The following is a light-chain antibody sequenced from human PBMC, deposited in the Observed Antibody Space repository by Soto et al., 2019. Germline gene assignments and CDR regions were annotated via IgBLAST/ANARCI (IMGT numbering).Light chain of an antibody. CDR1: TNDY. CDR3: YSIRDTTWV. V-gene: IGLV2-14*03. J-gene: IGLJ3*02. CDR2: DVS. Sequence: QSVWTQPAALSGSPGQSITISCTGTTNDYVSWYQQHPGKAPKLMIYDVSYRPSGVSNRFSGSKSGSTASLTISGLQAEDEADYYCYSIRDTTWVFGGGTKPPS.